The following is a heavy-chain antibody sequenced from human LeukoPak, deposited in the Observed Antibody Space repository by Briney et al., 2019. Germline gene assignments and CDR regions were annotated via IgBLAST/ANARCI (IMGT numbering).Heavy chain of an antibody. CDR1: GFTVSSNY. Sequence: QAGGSLRLSCAASGFTVSSNYMTWVRQAPGKGLEWVSVIYSGGSTYYADSVGGRFTISRDNSKNTLYLQMNSLRAEDTAVYYCARDTGLYYFDCWGQGTLVTVSS. V-gene: IGHV3-53*01. D-gene: IGHD3-10*01. CDR2: IYSGGST. CDR3: ARDTGLYYFDC. J-gene: IGHJ4*02.